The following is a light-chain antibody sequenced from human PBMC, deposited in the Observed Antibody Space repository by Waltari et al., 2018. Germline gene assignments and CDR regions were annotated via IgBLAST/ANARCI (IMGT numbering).Light chain of an antibody. CDR1: SSDVGHYNF. CDR2: EVS. CDR3: CSYAGSANVV. Sequence: QSALTQPASVSGSPGQSITISCTGTSSDVGHYNFVPWYQHHPGKAPKRLISEVSERPSGVSSRCSGSESGNTASLTISGLQAEDEADYYCCSYAGSANVVFGGGSKLTVL. V-gene: IGLV2-23*02. J-gene: IGLJ2*01.